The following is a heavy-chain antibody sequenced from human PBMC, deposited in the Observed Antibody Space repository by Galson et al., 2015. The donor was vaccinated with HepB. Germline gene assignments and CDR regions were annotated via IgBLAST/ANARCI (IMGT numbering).Heavy chain of an antibody. CDR1: GFTFSSYV. CDR3: AKGMFRFVVPGTDY. J-gene: IGHJ4*02. V-gene: IGHV3-30*18. CDR2: ISYDGSNK. D-gene: IGHD2-2*01. Sequence: SLRLSCAASGFTFSSYVMHWVRQAPGKGLEWVAVISYDGSNKYYADSVKGRFTISRDNSKNTLYLQMNSLRAEDTAVYYCAKGMFRFVVPGTDYWGQGTLVTVSS.